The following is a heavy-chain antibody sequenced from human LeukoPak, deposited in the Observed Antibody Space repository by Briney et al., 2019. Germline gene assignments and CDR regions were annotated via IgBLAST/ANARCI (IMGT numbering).Heavy chain of an antibody. V-gene: IGHV1-8*01. Sequence: GASVKVSCKASGYTFTSYDINWVRQATGQGLERMGWMNPNSGNTGYAQKFQGRVTMTRNTSISTAYMELSSLRSEDTAVYYCAIAYCGGDCYFAFDIWGQGTMVTVSS. D-gene: IGHD2-21*02. CDR1: GYTFTSYD. CDR3: AIAYCGGDCYFAFDI. CDR2: MNPNSGNT. J-gene: IGHJ3*02.